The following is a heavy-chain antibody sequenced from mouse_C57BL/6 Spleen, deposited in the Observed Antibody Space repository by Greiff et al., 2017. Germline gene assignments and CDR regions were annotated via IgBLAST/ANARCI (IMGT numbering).Heavy chain of an antibody. D-gene: IGHD1-1*01. J-gene: IGHJ1*03. CDR1: GYTFTTYS. CDR3: ARRAATVVARRYWYFDV. Sequence: VQLQQSGAELVKPGASVKMSCKASGYTFTTYSIEWMKQNHGKSLEWIGNFHPYNDDTKYNEKFKGKATLTVEKSSSTVYLDLSRLTSGDSAVYYCARRAATVVARRYWYFDVWGTGTTVTVSS. CDR2: FHPYNDDT. V-gene: IGHV1-47*01.